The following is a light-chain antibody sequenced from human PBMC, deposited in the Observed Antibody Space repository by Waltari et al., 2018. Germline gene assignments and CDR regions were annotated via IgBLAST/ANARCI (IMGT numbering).Light chain of an antibody. Sequence: DIVMTQSPDSLAVSLGERATINCKSSQSVLHITNNKNYLTWYQQKPGQPPKLLISWASTRESGVPDRFSGSGSGTDFTLTISSLQAEDVAVYYCQQSYSIPYTFGQGTKLEIK. CDR1: QSVLHITNNKNY. V-gene: IGKV4-1*01. J-gene: IGKJ2*01. CDR2: WAS. CDR3: QQSYSIPYT.